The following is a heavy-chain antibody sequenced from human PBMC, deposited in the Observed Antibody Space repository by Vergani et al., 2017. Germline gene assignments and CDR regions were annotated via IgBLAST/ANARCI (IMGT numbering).Heavy chain of an antibody. V-gene: IGHV3-9*01. CDR3: AKDNVPGYYDSSGCCDY. CDR1: GFTFDDYA. J-gene: IGHJ4*02. CDR2: ISWNSGSI. D-gene: IGHD3-22*01. Sequence: EVQLVESGGGLVQPGRSLRLSCAASGFTFDDYAMHWVRQAPGKGLEWVSGISWNSGSIGYADSVKGRFTISRDNAKNSLYLQMNSLRAEDTALYYCAKDNVPGYYDSSGCCDYWGQGTLVTVSS.